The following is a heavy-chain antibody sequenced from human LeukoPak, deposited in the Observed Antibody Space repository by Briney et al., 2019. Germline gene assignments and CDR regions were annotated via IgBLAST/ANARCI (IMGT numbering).Heavy chain of an antibody. D-gene: IGHD3-3*01. CDR2: FDPEDGET. J-gene: IGHJ4*02. CDR1: GYTLTELS. V-gene: IGHV1-24*01. CDR3: ATTTSITIFGGY. Sequence: ASVKVSCKVSGYTLTELSTHWVRQAPGKGLEWMGGFDPEDGETIYAQKFQGRVTMTEDTSTDTAYMELSSLRSEDTAVYYCATTTSITIFGGYWGQGTLVTVSS.